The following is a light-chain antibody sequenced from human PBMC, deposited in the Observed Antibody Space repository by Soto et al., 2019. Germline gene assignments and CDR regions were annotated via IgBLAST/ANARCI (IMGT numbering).Light chain of an antibody. Sequence: QSALTQPASVSGSPGQSITISCTGTSSDIGSNNYVSWYQQHPGKPPKLMIYEVSNRPSGVSNHFSGSKSGNTASLTISGLQAEDEAVYYCSSYTTTTRLFGGGTKLTVL. CDR3: SSYTTTTRL. J-gene: IGLJ3*02. CDR2: EVS. CDR1: SSDIGSNNY. V-gene: IGLV2-14*01.